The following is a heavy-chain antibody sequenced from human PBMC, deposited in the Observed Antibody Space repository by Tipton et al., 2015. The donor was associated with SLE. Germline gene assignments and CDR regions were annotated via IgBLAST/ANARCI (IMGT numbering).Heavy chain of an antibody. CDR1: GFTFSSYA. CDR2: IGTAGDT. Sequence: SLRLSCAASGFTFSSYAMHWVRQATGKGLEWVSAIGTAGDTYYPGSVKGRFTISRENAKNSLYLQMNSLRAGDTAVYYCARDGIGGYGMDVWGQGTTVTVSS. CDR3: ARDGIGGYGMDV. D-gene: IGHD1-26*01. J-gene: IGHJ6*02. V-gene: IGHV3-13*01.